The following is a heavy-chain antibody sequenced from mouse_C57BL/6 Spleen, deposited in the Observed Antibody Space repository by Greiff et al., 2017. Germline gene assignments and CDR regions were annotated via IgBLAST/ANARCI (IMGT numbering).Heavy chain of an antibody. J-gene: IGHJ2*01. D-gene: IGHD1-1*01. CDR1: GFTFSSYG. Sequence: EVMLVESGGDLVKPGGSLKLSCAASGFTFSSYGMSWVRQTPDKRLEWVATISSGGSYTYYPDSVKGRFTISRDNAKNTLYLQMSSLKSEDTAMYYCARLITTVVEAIDYWGQGTTLTVSS. CDR3: ARLITTVVEAIDY. V-gene: IGHV5-6*02. CDR2: ISSGGSYT.